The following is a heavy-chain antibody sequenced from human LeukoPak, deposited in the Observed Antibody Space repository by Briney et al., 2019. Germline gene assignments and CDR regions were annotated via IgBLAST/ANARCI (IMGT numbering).Heavy chain of an antibody. CDR1: GFTFSSYA. V-gene: IGHV3-23*01. J-gene: IGHJ4*02. Sequence: PGGSLRLSCAASGFTFSSYAMSWVRQAPGKGLEWVSAISGRGGSTYYADSVKGRFTISRDNSKNTLYLQMNSLRAEDTAVYYCANCYYDSSGCSFDYWDQGTLVTVSS. D-gene: IGHD3-22*01. CDR3: ANCYYDSSGCSFDY. CDR2: ISGRGGST.